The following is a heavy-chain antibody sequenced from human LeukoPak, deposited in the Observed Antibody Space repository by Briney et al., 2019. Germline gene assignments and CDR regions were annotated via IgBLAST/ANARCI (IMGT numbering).Heavy chain of an antibody. V-gene: IGHV3-23*01. D-gene: IGHD3-22*01. CDR3: AKDIIPHYYDSSGYYY. J-gene: IGHJ4*02. CDR1: GFTFSSDA. CDR2: ISGSGGST. Sequence: GGALRLSCAASGFTFSSDAMSWVRQAPGKGLEWVSAISGSGGSTYYADSVRGRFNISRDNSKNTLYLKLNSLSAADTAVYYCAKDIIPHYYDSSGYYYWGQGTLVTVSS.